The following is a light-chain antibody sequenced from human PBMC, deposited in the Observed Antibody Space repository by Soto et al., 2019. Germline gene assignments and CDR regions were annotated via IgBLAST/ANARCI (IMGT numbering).Light chain of an antibody. V-gene: IGKV1-17*03. CDR2: GAF. CDR3: QQYNKWPIT. CDR1: QGINDN. J-gene: IGKJ5*01. Sequence: DIQMTQSPSAMSASVGDRVTITCRASQGINDNLAWFQQKPGQVPKRLIYGAFSLQRGVPSRFSGSGSGTEFTLTISSLQSEDSAFYYCQQYNKWPITFGQGTRLEIK.